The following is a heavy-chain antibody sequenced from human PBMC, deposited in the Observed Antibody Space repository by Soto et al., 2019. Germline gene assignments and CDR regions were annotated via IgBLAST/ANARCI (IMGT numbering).Heavy chain of an antibody. V-gene: IGHV3-30*18. Sequence: GGSLRLSCAASGFTFSSYGMHWVRQAPGKGLEWVAVISYDGSNKYYADSVKGRFTISRDNSKNTLYLQMNSLRAEDTAVYYCAKARPVVAATPDYWGQGTLVTVSS. CDR2: ISYDGSNK. J-gene: IGHJ4*02. CDR1: GFTFSSYG. CDR3: AKARPVVAATPDY. D-gene: IGHD2-15*01.